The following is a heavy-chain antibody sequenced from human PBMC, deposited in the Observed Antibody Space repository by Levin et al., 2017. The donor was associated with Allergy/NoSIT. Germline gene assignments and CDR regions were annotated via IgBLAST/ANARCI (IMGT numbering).Heavy chain of an antibody. CDR3: ARGHCSGGSCPNWFDP. D-gene: IGHD2-15*01. CDR1: GYSFTSYW. V-gene: IGHV5-51*01. Sequence: GESLKISCKGSGYSFTSYWIGWVRQMPGKGLEWMGIIYPGDSDTRYSPSFQGQVTISADKSISTAYLQWSSLKASDTAMYYCARGHCSGGSCPNWFDPWGQGTLVTVSS. CDR2: IYPGDSDT. J-gene: IGHJ5*02.